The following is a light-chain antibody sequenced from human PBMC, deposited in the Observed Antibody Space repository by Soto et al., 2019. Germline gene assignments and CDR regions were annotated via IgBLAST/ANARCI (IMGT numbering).Light chain of an antibody. CDR1: QSVSSSY. Sequence: EIVLTQSPGTLSLSPGERATLSCRASQSVSSSYLAWYQQKPGQAPRLLIYGASSRATGIPDRSSGSGSGTDFTLTISRLEPEDFAVYYCQQYGSSPGFTCGPGTKVDIK. V-gene: IGKV3-20*01. CDR2: GAS. CDR3: QQYGSSPGFT. J-gene: IGKJ3*01.